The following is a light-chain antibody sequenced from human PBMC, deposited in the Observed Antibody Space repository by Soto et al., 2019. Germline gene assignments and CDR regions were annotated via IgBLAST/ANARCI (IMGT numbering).Light chain of an antibody. V-gene: IGKV1-33*01. Sequence: DIQMTQSPSSLSASVGDRVTITCQARQDISNYLDWYQQKPGKGPELLIYDASNLETGVPSRFSGSGSGTDFTFTINSLQPEDVATYYCQQYESLPPTFGQGTRLEIK. CDR2: DAS. CDR1: QDISNY. J-gene: IGKJ5*01. CDR3: QQYESLPPT.